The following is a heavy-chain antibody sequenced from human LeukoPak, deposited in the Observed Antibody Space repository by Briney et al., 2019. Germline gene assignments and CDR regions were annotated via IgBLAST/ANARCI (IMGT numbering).Heavy chain of an antibody. D-gene: IGHD1-1*01. V-gene: IGHV4-59*08. CDR3: ARHHAEILVPND. Sequence: KPSETLSLTCTISGGSMSSYYWSWIRQPPGKGLEWIGSVYYSGNTYYNPSLKRRATISIDTPTSKNQFSLTLTSVTAADTAVYYCARHHAEILVPNDWGQGTLVTVSS. CDR1: GGSMSSYY. J-gene: IGHJ4*02. CDR2: VYYSGNT.